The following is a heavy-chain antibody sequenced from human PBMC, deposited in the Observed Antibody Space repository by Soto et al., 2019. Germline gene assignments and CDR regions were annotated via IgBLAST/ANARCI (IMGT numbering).Heavy chain of an antibody. Sequence: VQLVESGGGVVQPGRSLTLSCAASGFTFSSFAMHWVRQAPGKGLEWVTVVSSDGGDKYYADSVKGRFSISRDNSNNTLYLQMNCLRDEDTAIYYCARGVGAIDYWGQGALVTVSS. CDR2: VSSDGGDK. V-gene: IGHV3-30-3*01. CDR3: ARGVGAIDY. D-gene: IGHD1-26*01. CDR1: GFTFSSFA. J-gene: IGHJ4*02.